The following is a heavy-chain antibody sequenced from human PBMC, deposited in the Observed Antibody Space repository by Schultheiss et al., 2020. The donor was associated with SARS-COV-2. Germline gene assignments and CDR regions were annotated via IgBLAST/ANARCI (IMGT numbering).Heavy chain of an antibody. CDR3: ARQRSHYGGHNWFDP. D-gene: IGHD4-23*01. Sequence: SETLSLTCTVSGGSISSSSYYWGWIRQPPGKGLEWIGSIYYSGSTYYNPSLKSRVTISVDTSKNQFSLKLSSVTAADTAVYYCARQRSHYGGHNWFDPWGQGTLVTVSS. CDR2: IYYSGST. CDR1: GGSISSSSYY. J-gene: IGHJ5*02. V-gene: IGHV4-39*01.